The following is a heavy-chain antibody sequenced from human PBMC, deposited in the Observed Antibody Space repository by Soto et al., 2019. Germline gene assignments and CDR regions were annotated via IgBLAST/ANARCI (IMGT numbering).Heavy chain of an antibody. J-gene: IGHJ4*02. CDR2: ISYDGSNK. CDR3: AKDYYYGSGSYYPPPDY. V-gene: IGHV3-30*18. D-gene: IGHD3-10*01. Sequence: AGGSLRLSCAASGFTFSSYGMHWVRQAPGKGLEWVAVISYDGSNKYYADSVKGRFTISRDNSKNTLYLQMNSLRAEDTAVYYCAKDYYYGSGSYYPPPDYWGQGTLVTVSS. CDR1: GFTFSSYG.